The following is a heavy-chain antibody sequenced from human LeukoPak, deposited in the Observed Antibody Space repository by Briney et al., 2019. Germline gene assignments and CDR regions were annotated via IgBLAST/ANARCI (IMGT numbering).Heavy chain of an antibody. CDR1: VGPVSGYY. Sequence: PSETLSLTCTVSVGPVSGYYGNWIRQPPGKGLEWIGYIYYNGRTNYNPSLKSRVTISVDTSKNQFSLKLSSVTVADTAVYYCAGTRYFDWLLPELDYWGQGSLVSVST. V-gene: IGHV4-59*02. J-gene: IGHJ4*02. CDR2: IYYNGRT. D-gene: IGHD3-9*01. CDR3: AGTRYFDWLLPELDY.